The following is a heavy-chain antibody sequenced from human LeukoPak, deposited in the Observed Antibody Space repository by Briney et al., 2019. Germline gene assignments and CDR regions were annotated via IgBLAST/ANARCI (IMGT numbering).Heavy chain of an antibody. CDR2: ISSSGSTI. D-gene: IGHD3-16*01. J-gene: IGHJ4*02. V-gene: IGHV3-48*03. Sequence: GGSLRLPCAASGFTFSSCEMNWVRQAPGKGLEWVSYISSSGSTIYYADSVKGRFTISRDNAKNSLYLQMNSLRAEDTAVYYCARGGGGVAYFDYWGQGTLVTVSS. CDR1: GFTFSSCE. CDR3: ARGGGGVAYFDY.